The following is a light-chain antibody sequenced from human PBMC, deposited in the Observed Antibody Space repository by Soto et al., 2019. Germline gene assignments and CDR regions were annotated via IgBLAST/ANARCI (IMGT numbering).Light chain of an antibody. V-gene: IGKV4-1*01. CDR3: QQYFSTPQT. Sequence: DIVMTQSPDSLAVSLGERATINCKSSQSVLYSSNNKNYLAWYQQKPGQPPKLLIYWASTRESGVPDRFSGSGSGTDFTLTISSLQAEDVAVYYCQQYFSTPQTFGKGTKV. CDR2: WAS. J-gene: IGKJ1*01. CDR1: QSVLYSSNNKNY.